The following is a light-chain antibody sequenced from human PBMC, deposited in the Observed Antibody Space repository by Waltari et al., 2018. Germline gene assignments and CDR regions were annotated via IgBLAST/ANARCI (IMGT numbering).Light chain of an antibody. CDR1: QSVGTS. V-gene: IGKV3-20*01. J-gene: IGKJ1*01. CDR3: QHYVRLPAT. Sequence: EVVLTQSPGTLSLSPWERATLACRASQSVGTSLAWYQQKPGQAPRLLIYGASRRATGIPDRFRGSGSGTGFSLTISRLGPEDFAVYYCQHYVRLPATFGQGTKVEI. CDR2: GAS.